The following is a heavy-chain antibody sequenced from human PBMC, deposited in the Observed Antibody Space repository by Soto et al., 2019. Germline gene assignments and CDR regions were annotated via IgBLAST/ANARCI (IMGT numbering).Heavy chain of an antibody. V-gene: IGHV1-69*01. D-gene: IGHD2-2*02. CDR3: ARGGGYCSSTSCYKEWQDY. CDR1: GGTFSSYA. J-gene: IGHJ4*02. CDR2: IIPIFGTA. Sequence: QVQLVQSGAEVKKPGSSVKVSCKASGGTFSSYAISWVRQAPGQGLEWMGGIIPIFGTANYAQKFQGRVTITADESTRTAYKELSSLRSEDTAVYYCARGGGYCSSTSCYKEWQDYWGQGTLVTVSS.